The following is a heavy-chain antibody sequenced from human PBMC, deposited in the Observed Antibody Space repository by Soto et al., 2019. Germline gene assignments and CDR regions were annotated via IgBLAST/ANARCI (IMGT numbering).Heavy chain of an antibody. Sequence: SETLSLTCAVYGGSFSGYYWSWIRQPPGKGLEWIGEINHSGSTNYNPSLKSRVTISVDTSKNQFSLKLSSVTAADTAVYYCARVVVPAARPPLYYYYYMDVWGKGTTVTVSS. J-gene: IGHJ6*03. CDR3: ARVVVPAARPPLYYYYYMDV. V-gene: IGHV4-34*01. CDR2: INHSGST. D-gene: IGHD2-2*01. CDR1: GGSFSGYY.